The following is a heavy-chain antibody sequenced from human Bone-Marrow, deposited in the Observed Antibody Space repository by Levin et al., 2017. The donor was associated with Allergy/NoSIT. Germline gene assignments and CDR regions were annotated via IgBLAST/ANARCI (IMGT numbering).Heavy chain of an antibody. Sequence: GESLKISCAASGFTFSDYWIHWVRQAPGKGLVWVAQINSDGTETSYADSVKGRFTVSRDNAKNTLYLQMNSLRAEDTAVYYCARDNAGVDYWGQGTLVTVSS. CDR1: GFTFSDYW. V-gene: IGHV3-74*01. D-gene: IGHD3-10*01. J-gene: IGHJ4*02. CDR2: INSDGTET. CDR3: ARDNAGVDY.